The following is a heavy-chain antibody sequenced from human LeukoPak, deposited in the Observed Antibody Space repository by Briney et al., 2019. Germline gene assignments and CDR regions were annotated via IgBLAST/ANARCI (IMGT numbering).Heavy chain of an antibody. Sequence: GGSLRLSCAASGFTFSDYYMSWIRQAPGKGLEGVSYISNSGSTIYYADSVKGRFTISRDNAKNSLYLQMNSLRAEDTAVYYCARVQPHYYDSSGYPPDYWGQGTLVTVSS. CDR1: GFTFSDYY. D-gene: IGHD3-22*01. CDR3: ARVQPHYYDSSGYPPDY. V-gene: IGHV3-11*01. J-gene: IGHJ4*02. CDR2: ISNSGSTI.